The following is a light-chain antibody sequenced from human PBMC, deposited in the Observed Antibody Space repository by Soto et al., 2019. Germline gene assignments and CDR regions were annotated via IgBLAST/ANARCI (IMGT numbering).Light chain of an antibody. J-gene: IGKJ4*01. CDR1: QSVSSN. CDR2: GAS. CDR3: QQYNNWPLT. Sequence: IAMTQSPATLSVSPGERATLSCRASQSVSSNLAWYQQKPGQAPRLLIYGASTRATGIPARFSGSGSGTEFTLTISSLQSEDFAVYYCQQYNNWPLTSGGGSKV. V-gene: IGKV3-15*01.